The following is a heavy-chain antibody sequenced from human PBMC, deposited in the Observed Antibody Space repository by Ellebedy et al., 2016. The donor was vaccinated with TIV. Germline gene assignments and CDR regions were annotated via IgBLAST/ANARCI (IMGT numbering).Heavy chain of an antibody. D-gene: IGHD2-2*01. J-gene: IGHJ6*02. CDR1: GGSISSSNW. Sequence: SETLSLXCAASGGSISSSNWWSWVRQPPGKGLEWIGEIYHSGSTNYNPSLKSRVTISVDKSKNQFSLKLSSVTAADTAVYYCARVVPAALYGMDVWGQGTTVTVSS. CDR2: IYHSGST. V-gene: IGHV4-4*02. CDR3: ARVVPAALYGMDV.